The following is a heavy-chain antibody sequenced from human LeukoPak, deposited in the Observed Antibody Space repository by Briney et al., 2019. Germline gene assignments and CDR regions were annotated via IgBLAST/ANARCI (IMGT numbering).Heavy chain of an antibody. CDR1: GYTLTELS. CDR3: ALCGGDCYYFDY. Sequence: ASVKVSCKVSGYTLTELSMHWVRQAPGKGLEWMGIINPSGGSTSYAQKFQGRVTMTRDTSTSTVYMELSSLRSEDTAVYYCALCGGDCYYFDYWGQGTLVTVSS. CDR2: INPSGGST. D-gene: IGHD2-21*01. J-gene: IGHJ4*02. V-gene: IGHV1-46*03.